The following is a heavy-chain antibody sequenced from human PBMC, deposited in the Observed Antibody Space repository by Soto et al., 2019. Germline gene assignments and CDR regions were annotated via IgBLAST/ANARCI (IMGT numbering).Heavy chain of an antibody. CDR1: GGSISSGGYY. CDR3: ARAMIVVVITPANWFDP. CDR2: IYYSGST. Sequence: SETLSLTCTVSGGSISSGGYYWSWIRQHPGKGLEWIGYIYYSGSTYYNPSLKSRVTISVDTSKNQFSLKLSSVTAADTAVYYCARAMIVVVITPANWFDPWGQGTLVTVSS. J-gene: IGHJ5*02. D-gene: IGHD3-22*01. V-gene: IGHV4-31*03.